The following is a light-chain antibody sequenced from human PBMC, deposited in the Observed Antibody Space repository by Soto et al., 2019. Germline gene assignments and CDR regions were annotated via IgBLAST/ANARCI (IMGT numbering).Light chain of an antibody. CDR3: AAWDDTLSGVV. Sequence: QSVLTQPPSASGAPGQDVTISCSGSGSNIGINSVYWYQQVSGAAPKLLIYRNSRRPAGVPDRFSGSKSGTSASLAISGLRSEDDADYYCAAWDDTLSGVVFGGGTQLTVL. CDR2: RNS. V-gene: IGLV1-47*02. J-gene: IGLJ3*02. CDR1: GSNIGINS.